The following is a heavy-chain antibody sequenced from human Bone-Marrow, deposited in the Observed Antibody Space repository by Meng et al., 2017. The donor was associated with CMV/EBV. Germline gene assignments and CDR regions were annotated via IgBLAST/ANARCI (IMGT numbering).Heavy chain of an antibody. V-gene: IGHV1-46*01. CDR1: GYTFTSYY. CDR3: ASLTRAARHYYYYGMDV. J-gene: IGHJ6*02. CDR2: INPSGGST. D-gene: IGHD6-6*01. Sequence: ASVKVSCKASGYTFTSYYMHWVRQAPGQGLEWMGIINPSGGSTSYAQKFQGRVTMTRDTSTSTVYMELSSLRSEDTAVYYCASLTRAARHYYYYGMDVWGQGTTVTVSS.